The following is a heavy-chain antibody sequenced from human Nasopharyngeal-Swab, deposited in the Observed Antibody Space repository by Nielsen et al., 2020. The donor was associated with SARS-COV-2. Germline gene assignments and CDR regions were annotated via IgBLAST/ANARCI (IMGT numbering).Heavy chain of an antibody. V-gene: IGHV1-69*13. D-gene: IGHD2-2*01. Sequence: SVKVSCKASGYTFTSYGISWVRQAPGQGLEWMGGIIPIFGTANYAQKFQGRVTITADESTSTAYMELSSLRSEDTAVYYCARTGALDDCSSTSCYGYDPWGQGTLVTVSS. CDR1: GYTFTSYG. J-gene: IGHJ5*02. CDR2: IIPIFGTA. CDR3: ARTGALDDCSSTSCYGYDP.